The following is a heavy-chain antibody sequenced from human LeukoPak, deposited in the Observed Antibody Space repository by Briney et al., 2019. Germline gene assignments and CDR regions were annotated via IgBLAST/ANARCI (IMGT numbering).Heavy chain of an antibody. CDR2: IKQDGSEK. J-gene: IGHJ4*02. D-gene: IGHD2-2*01. Sequence: GGSLRLSCAASGFTFSSYWMSWVRQAPGKGLEWVANIKQDGSEKYYVDSVKGRFTISRDNAKNSLYLQMNSLRAEDTAVYYCSRGGVVPAAPTDYWGQGTLVTVSS. CDR1: GFTFSSYW. V-gene: IGHV3-7*01. CDR3: SRGGVVPAAPTDY.